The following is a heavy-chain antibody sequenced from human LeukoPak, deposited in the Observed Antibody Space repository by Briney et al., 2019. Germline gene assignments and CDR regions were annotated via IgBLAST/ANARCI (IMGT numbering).Heavy chain of an antibody. CDR3: VRTSGDPHRFDY. Sequence: GWSLRLSCSASGFTFSNYAMHWVRQAPGKRLAYVSVIGNNGGSTYYADSVKGRFTISRDNSKNTLYLQMSSLRGEDTAVYYCVRTSGDPHRFDYWGEGTLVTVSS. V-gene: IGHV3-64D*06. J-gene: IGHJ4*02. D-gene: IGHD4-17*01. CDR1: GFTFSNYA. CDR2: IGNNGGST.